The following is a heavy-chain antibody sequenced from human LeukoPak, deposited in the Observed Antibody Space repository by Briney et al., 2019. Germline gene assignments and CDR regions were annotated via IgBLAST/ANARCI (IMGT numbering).Heavy chain of an antibody. CDR1: GGSISSGSYY. Sequence: SETLSLTCTVSGGSISSGSYYWSRIRQPAGKGLEWIGRIYTSGSTNYNPSLKSRVTISVDTSKNQFSLKLSSVTAADTAVYYCARQGLGYCSGGSCYMGVDYWGQGTLVTVSS. CDR3: ARQGLGYCSGGSCYMGVDY. D-gene: IGHD2-15*01. V-gene: IGHV4-61*02. J-gene: IGHJ4*02. CDR2: IYTSGST.